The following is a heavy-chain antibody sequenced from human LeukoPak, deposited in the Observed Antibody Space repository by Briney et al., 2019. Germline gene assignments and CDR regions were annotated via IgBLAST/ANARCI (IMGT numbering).Heavy chain of an antibody. CDR2: IYSGGST. J-gene: IGHJ4*02. Sequence: GESLRVSCAASGFTFTNYAMPWVRQAPGKGLEWVSVIYSGGSTYYADSVKGRFTISRDNSKNTLYLQMNSLRAEDTAVYYCARDGDTLDYWGQGTLVTVSS. D-gene: IGHD4-17*01. V-gene: IGHV3-66*01. CDR1: GFTFTNYA. CDR3: ARDGDTLDY.